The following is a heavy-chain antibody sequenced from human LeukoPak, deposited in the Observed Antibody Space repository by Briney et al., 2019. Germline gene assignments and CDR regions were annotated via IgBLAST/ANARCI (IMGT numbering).Heavy chain of an antibody. J-gene: IGHJ4*02. V-gene: IGHV1-2*02. CDR2: INPNSGGT. D-gene: IGHD2-15*01. CDR3: ANRLGDCSGGSCPQGEY. CDR1: GYTFTGYY. Sequence: ASVKVSCKASGYTFTGYYMHWVRQAPGQGLEWMGWINPNSGGTNYAQKFQGRVTMTRDTSISTAYMELSRLRSDDTAVYYCANRLGDCSGGSCPQGEYWGQGTLVTVSS.